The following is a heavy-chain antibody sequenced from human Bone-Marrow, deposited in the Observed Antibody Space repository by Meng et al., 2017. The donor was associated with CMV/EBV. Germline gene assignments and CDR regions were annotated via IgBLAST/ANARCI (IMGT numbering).Heavy chain of an antibody. CDR3: ARDFSAWGGKHYYGMDV. D-gene: IGHD4-23*01. CDR1: GGTFSSYA. CDR2: IIPILGIA. J-gene: IGHJ6*02. V-gene: IGHV1-69*10. Sequence: SVKVSCKASGGTFSSYAISWVRQAPGQGLEWMGGIIPILGIANYAQKFQGRVTITADKSTSTAYMELSSLRSDDTAVYYCARDFSAWGGKHYYGMDVWGQGTTVTVSS.